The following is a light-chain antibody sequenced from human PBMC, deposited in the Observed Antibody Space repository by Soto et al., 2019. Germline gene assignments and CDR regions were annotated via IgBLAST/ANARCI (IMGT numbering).Light chain of an antibody. CDR2: AAS. Sequence: DSQMTQSPSSLSASVGDRFTVTCLAIQSISTYLNWYHQKPGKAPRLLIYAASSLQSGVQSRFSGSGSGTDFILTISNLQPEDFATYYCQQSYSPPNTFGHRTNVDIK. CDR1: QSISTY. J-gene: IGKJ3*01. CDR3: QQSYSPPNT. V-gene: IGKV1-39*01.